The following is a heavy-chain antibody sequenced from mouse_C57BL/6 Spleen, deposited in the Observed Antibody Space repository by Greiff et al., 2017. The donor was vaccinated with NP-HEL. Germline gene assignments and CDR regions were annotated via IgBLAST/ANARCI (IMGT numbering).Heavy chain of an antibody. Sequence: EVQLQQSGPGLVKPSQSLSLTCSVTGYSITSGYYWNWIRQFPGNKLEWMGYISYDGSNNYNPSLKNRISITRDTSKNQFFLKLNSVTTEDTATYYCARGDGPFDYWGQGTTLTVSS. J-gene: IGHJ2*01. V-gene: IGHV3-6*01. CDR1: GYSITSGYY. D-gene: IGHD2-3*01. CDR3: ARGDGPFDY. CDR2: ISYDGSN.